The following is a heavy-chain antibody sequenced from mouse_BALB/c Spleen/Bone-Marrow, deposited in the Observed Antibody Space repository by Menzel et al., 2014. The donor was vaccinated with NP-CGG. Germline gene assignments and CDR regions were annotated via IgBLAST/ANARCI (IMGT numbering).Heavy chain of an antibody. D-gene: IGHD1-1*01. Sequence: DVQLVESGAELVKPGASVRLSCTASGFNIKDTYIHWVKQRPEQGLEWIGRIDPANGNTEYDPKFQGKATITADTSSNTAYLQLSSLTSDDTAVYYCARDYGLTSYFSYWGQGTLVTVSA. CDR2: IDPANGNT. J-gene: IGHJ3*01. CDR1: GFNIKDTY. V-gene: IGHV14-3*02. CDR3: ARDYGLTSYFSY.